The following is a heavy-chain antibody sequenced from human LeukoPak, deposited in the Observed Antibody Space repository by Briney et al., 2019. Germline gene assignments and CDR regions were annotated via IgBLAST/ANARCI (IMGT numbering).Heavy chain of an antibody. CDR3: ASGESRNYDYFDY. CDR1: GGSFSGYY. V-gene: IGHV4-34*11. J-gene: IGHJ4*01. CDR2: TYYSGST. Sequence: SETLSPTCAVYGGSFSGYYWSWIRQPPGKGLEWIGYTYYSGSTNYNPSLKSRVTISVDTSKSQFSLKLTSVTAADTAVYFCASGESRNYDYFDYWGHGILVTVSS. D-gene: IGHD3-10*01.